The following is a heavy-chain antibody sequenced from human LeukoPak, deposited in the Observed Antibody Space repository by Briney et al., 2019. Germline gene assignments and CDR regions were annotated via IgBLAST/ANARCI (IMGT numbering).Heavy chain of an antibody. D-gene: IGHD3-10*01. CDR1: GSTFSSYA. CDR2: ISGSGGST. J-gene: IGHJ6*03. CDR3: AKGLLRYHYYYMDV. V-gene: IGHV3-23*01. Sequence: GGSLRLSCAASGSTFSSYAMSCVRQAPRKGLEWVSAISGSGGSTYYADSVKGRFTISRDNSKNTLYLQMNSLRAEDTAVYYCAKGLLRYHYYYMDVWGKGTTVTVSS.